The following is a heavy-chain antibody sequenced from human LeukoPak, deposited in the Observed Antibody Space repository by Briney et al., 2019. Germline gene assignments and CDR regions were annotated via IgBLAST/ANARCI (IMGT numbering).Heavy chain of an antibody. Sequence: SETLSLTCTVSGGSVSSGSYYWSWIRQPPGKGLEWIGYIYYSGSTNYNPSLKSRVTISVDTSKNQFSLKLSSVTAVDTAVYYCATDVDSNDAFDIWGQGTMVTVSS. CDR2: IYYSGST. CDR1: GGSVSSGSYY. V-gene: IGHV4-61*01. D-gene: IGHD2-15*01. J-gene: IGHJ3*02. CDR3: ATDVDSNDAFDI.